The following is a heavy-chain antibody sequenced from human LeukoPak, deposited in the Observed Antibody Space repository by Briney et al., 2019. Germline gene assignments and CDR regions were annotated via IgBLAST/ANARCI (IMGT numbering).Heavy chain of an antibody. Sequence: GGCLRLSCAASGFTFSSYWMHWVRQAPGKGLVWVSRINSDGSSTSYADSVKGRFTISRDNAKNTLYLQMNSLRAESTAVYYCGRSGGYYVWYFDLWGRGTLVTVSS. D-gene: IGHD1-26*01. V-gene: IGHV3-74*01. CDR1: GFTFSSYW. J-gene: IGHJ2*01. CDR3: GRSGGYYVWYFDL. CDR2: INSDGSST.